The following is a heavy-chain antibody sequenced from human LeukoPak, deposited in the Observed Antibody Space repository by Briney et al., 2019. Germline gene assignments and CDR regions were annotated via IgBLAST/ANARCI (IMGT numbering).Heavy chain of an antibody. CDR1: GGSFSDYY. D-gene: IGHD1-26*01. V-gene: IGHV4-34*01. Sequence: PSETLSLTCAVYGGSFSDYYWSWIRQPPGKGLEWIGEINHGGSTSYNPSLKSRVTMSLDASKNQFSLELNSVTPADTAVYYCARGGNYWPQWWFDPWGRGTLVSVSS. CDR3: ARGGNYWPQWWFDP. CDR2: INHGGST. J-gene: IGHJ5*02.